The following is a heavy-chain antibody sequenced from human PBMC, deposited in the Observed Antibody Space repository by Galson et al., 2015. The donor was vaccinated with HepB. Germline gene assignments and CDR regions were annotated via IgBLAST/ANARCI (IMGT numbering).Heavy chain of an antibody. CDR1: GFTFSSYA. Sequence: SLRLSCAASGFTFSSYAMHWVRQAPGKGLEWVAVISYDGSNKYYADSVKGRFTISRDNSKNTLYLQMNSLRAEDTAVYYCARDWGGDITMIVVVIQYYFDYWGQGTLVTVSS. J-gene: IGHJ4*02. V-gene: IGHV3-30-3*01. D-gene: IGHD3-22*01. CDR2: ISYDGSNK. CDR3: ARDWGGDITMIVVVIQYYFDY.